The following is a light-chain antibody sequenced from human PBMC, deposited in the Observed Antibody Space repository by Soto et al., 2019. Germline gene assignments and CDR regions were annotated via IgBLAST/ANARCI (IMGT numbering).Light chain of an antibody. CDR2: TTS. CDR3: QQSYSFPWT. Sequence: DLQMTQSPSSLSASVGDRVTITCRASQTINSYLNWYQQKPGKAPKLLIYTTSTLQTGAPLRFSGSGSGTDFTLTISSLQPDDFATYYCQQSYSFPWTFGQGTKVEIK. CDR1: QTINSY. V-gene: IGKV1-39*01. J-gene: IGKJ1*01.